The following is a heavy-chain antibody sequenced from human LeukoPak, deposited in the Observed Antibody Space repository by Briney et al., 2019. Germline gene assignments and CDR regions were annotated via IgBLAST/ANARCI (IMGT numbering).Heavy chain of an antibody. J-gene: IGHJ4*02. CDR1: GYSLSELS. D-gene: IGHD3-3*01. Sequence: ASVKVSCKVSGYSLSELSMHWVRQTPTNGLEWLGGLDPENGAIIYAEKLQGRVTMTEDTSSDTAYMDVNGLTSDDTAVYYCATRLTLFGEVASLESWGQGTLVTVSS. CDR3: ATRLTLFGEVASLES. V-gene: IGHV1-24*01. CDR2: LDPENGAI.